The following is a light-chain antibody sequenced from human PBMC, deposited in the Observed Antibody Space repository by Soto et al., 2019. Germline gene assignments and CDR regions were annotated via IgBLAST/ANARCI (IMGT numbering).Light chain of an antibody. CDR2: AAS. J-gene: IGKJ1*01. CDR1: QSVGSS. CDR3: QQGNTWPWT. V-gene: IGKV3-11*01. Sequence: EIVFTQSPSTLSSFPGDRVTLSCRASQSVGSSLAWYQQKLGQAPRLLIYAASDRATGIPGRFSGSGSGTDFTLIISSLEPEDFAFYYCQQGNTWPWTFGQGTKVDIK.